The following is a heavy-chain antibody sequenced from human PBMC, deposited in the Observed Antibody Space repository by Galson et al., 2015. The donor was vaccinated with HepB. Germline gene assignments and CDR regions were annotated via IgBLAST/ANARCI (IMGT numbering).Heavy chain of an antibody. CDR1: GYTFTSYY. CDR2: INPSGGST. Sequence: SVKVSCKASGYTFTSYYMHWVRQAPGQGLEWMGIINPSGGSTSYAQKFQGRVTMTRDTSTSTVYMELSSLRSEDTAVYYCARDLLGYCTNGVCAHFDYWGQGTLVTVSS. CDR3: ARDLLGYCTNGVCAHFDY. D-gene: IGHD2-8*01. V-gene: IGHV1-46*01. J-gene: IGHJ4*02.